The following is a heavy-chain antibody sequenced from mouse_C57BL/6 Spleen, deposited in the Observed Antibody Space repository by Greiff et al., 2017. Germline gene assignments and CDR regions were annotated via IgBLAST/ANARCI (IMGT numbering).Heavy chain of an antibody. CDR1: GYTFTSYW. Sequence: QVQLQQPGAELVKPGASVKLSCKASGYTFTSYWMHWVKQRPGQGLEWIGMIHPNSGSTNYNEKFKRKATLTVDKSSSTAYMQLSSLTSEDSAVYYCASSNWAWFAYWGQGTLVTVSA. V-gene: IGHV1-64*01. J-gene: IGHJ3*01. CDR3: ASSNWAWFAY. D-gene: IGHD4-1*02. CDR2: IHPNSGST.